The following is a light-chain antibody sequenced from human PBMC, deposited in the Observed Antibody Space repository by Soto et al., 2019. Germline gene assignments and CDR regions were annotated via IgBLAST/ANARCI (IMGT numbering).Light chain of an antibody. CDR3: QQYNSYLPLT. CDR1: HSISTW. Sequence: DIQMTQSPSSLSASVGDRVTFTCRASHSISTWLAWYQQKPGKAPKLLIYDASNLESGVPSRFSGSGSGTEFTLTISSLQPDDLATYYCQQYNSYLPLTFAGGTKVEIK. CDR2: DAS. J-gene: IGKJ4*01. V-gene: IGKV1-5*01.